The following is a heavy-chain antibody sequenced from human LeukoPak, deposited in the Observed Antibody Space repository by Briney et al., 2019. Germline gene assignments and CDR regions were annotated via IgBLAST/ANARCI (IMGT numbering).Heavy chain of an antibody. D-gene: IGHD3-22*01. CDR3: ARELEDSSGYFRDY. CDR1: GFTFDDYG. Sequence: TGGSLRLSCAASGFTFDDYGMSWVRQAPGKGLEWVSGINWNGGSTGYADSVKGRFTISRDNAKNSLYLQMNSLRAEDTAVYYCARELEDSSGYFRDYWGQGTLVTVSS. V-gene: IGHV3-20*04. CDR2: INWNGGST. J-gene: IGHJ4*02.